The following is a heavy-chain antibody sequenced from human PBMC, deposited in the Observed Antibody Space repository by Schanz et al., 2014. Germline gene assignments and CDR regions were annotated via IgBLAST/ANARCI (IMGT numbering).Heavy chain of an antibody. Sequence: EVQLVESGGGLVQPGGSLRLSCTASGFTFSSFAMTWVRQAPGRGLEWVSSISTSGTYMYIADSLKGRLTISRDDAKNSLFLHMNSLRAEDTAVYYCARAGYDADNWFDPWGQGILVTVSS. CDR1: GFTFSSFA. CDR2: ISTSGTYM. CDR3: ARAGYDADNWFDP. D-gene: IGHD2-2*01. V-gene: IGHV3-21*01. J-gene: IGHJ5*02.